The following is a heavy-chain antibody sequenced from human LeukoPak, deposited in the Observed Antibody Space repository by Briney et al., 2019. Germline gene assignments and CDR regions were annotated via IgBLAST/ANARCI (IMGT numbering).Heavy chain of an antibody. D-gene: IGHD3-10*01. CDR1: GYIFSSYD. CDR2: ISANTGNT. Sequence: GASVKASCKASGYIFSSYDISWVRQAPGQGLEWMGWISANTGNTDYAQKFQGRVTVTTDTSTSTAYMDLRSLRSDDTAVYYCARSLRGLLNYYYYYYMDVWGKGTTVTVSS. CDR3: ARSLRGLLNYYYYYYMDV. J-gene: IGHJ6*03. V-gene: IGHV1-18*01.